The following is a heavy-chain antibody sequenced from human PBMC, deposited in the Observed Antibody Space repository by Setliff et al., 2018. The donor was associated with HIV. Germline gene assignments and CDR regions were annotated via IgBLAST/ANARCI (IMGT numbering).Heavy chain of an antibody. J-gene: IGHJ6*03. Sequence: SETLSLTCTVTGGSISGNYYWTWIRQHPGKGLERIGYFYYRGTTYYTPSLKSRVTISVDSSKNQFSLKLTSVTAADTAVYYCARGNIDYWTGYYSRSGYFYYMDVWGRGTTVTVS. D-gene: IGHD3-3*01. CDR3: ARGNIDYWTGYYSRSGYFYYMDV. CDR1: GGSISGNYY. V-gene: IGHV4-31*03. CDR2: FYYRGTT.